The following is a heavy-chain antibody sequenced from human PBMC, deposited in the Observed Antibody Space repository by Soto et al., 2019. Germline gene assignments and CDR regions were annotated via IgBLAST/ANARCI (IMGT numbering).Heavy chain of an antibody. CDR3: ARGRVPSRYFDWFDY. CDR2: ISSSSSHT. V-gene: IGHV3-11*05. D-gene: IGHD3-9*01. J-gene: IGHJ4*02. Sequence: PGGSLRLSCAASGFTFSDYYMSWIRQAPGKGLEWVSYISSSSSHTNYAESVKGRFTISRANAQNSLDLQRNSLRAEDTAVYYCARGRVPSRYFDWFDYWGQGTLVTVSS. CDR1: GFTFSDYY.